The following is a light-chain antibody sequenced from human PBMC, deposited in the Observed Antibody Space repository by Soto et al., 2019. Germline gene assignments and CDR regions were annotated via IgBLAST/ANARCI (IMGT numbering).Light chain of an antibody. CDR3: SSYTSSSTVV. CDR2: DVT. V-gene: IGLV2-14*01. CDR1: NSDIGGYNY. J-gene: IGLJ2*01. Sequence: QSVLTQPASVSGSPGQSITISCTGTNSDIGGYNYVSWYQQHPGKAPKLMIYDVTNRPSGVSNRFSGSKSGNTASLTISGLQADDEADYFCSSYTSSSTVVFGGGTKLTVL.